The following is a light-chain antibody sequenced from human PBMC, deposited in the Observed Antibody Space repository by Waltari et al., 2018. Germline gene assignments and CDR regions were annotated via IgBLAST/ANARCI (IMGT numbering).Light chain of an antibody. CDR2: DVS. CDR1: SSDVGGYNH. J-gene: IGLJ1*01. CDR3: SSYSTSITPYV. Sequence: QSALTQPASVSGSPGQSITISCTGTSSDVGGYNHVSWYQKHPGKAPKLMLYDVSSRRAGVSNRFFGSKSGNTSSLTISVLQAEYEAVYFCSSYSTSITPYVFGTGTKVTVL. V-gene: IGLV2-14*03.